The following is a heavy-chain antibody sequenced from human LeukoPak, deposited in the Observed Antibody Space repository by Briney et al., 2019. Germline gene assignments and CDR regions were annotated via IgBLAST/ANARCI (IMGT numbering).Heavy chain of an antibody. CDR2: INPNSGDT. V-gene: IGHV1-2*02. Sequence: ASVKVSCKASGYIFTGYYMHWVRQAPGQGLEWMGWINPNSGDTNYAQKFQGRVTMTRDTSISTAYMELSRLRSDDTAVYYCARAVLLGTDFDYWGQGTLVTISS. CDR1: GYIFTGYY. J-gene: IGHJ4*02. D-gene: IGHD5-18*01. CDR3: ARAVLLGTDFDY.